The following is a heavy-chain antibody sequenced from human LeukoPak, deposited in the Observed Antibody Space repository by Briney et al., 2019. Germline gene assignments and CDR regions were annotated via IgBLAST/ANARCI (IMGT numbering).Heavy chain of an antibody. CDR1: GFSFISYG. D-gene: IGHD4-17*01. V-gene: IGHV3-30*18. CDR2: ISDDGWSK. Sequence: GGSLRLSCAASGFSFISYGMHWVRQAPGKGLEWVGVISDDGWSKDYADSVKGRFTISRDNSKDTLYLQMNSLRAEDTAVYYCAKRPSDYGDYVSYFDYWGQGTLVTVSS. CDR3: AKRPSDYGDYVSYFDY. J-gene: IGHJ4*02.